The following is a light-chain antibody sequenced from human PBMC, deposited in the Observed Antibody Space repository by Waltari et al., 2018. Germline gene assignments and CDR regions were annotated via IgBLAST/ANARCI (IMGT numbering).Light chain of an antibody. V-gene: IGLV1-44*01. CDR3: AAWDGSLHGPV. J-gene: IGLJ3*02. CDR2: NNI. Sequence: QSVLTQPPSASGTPGQRVSISCSGTNSNIDTNPVNWFQQIPGTAPKLLIYNNILRPSGVSDRISASKSGTSASLAISGLQSEDEATYYCAAWDGSLHGPVFGGGTKLTVL. CDR1: NSNIDTNP.